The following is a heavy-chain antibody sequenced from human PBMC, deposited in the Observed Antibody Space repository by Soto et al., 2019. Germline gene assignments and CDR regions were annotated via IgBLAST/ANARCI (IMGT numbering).Heavy chain of an antibody. CDR3: ARTIYCINGVRSPLYGMAV. V-gene: IGHV4-38-2*01. CDR1: GYSISSGYK. J-gene: IGHJ6*02. Sequence: PSETLSLTCAVSGYSISSGYKWGWIRQPPGKGLEWIGSIHHIGTTHYNPSLKSRVTISVDMSKNQFYLKLTSVTAADTAVYYCARTIYCINGVRSPLYGMAVWGQGTRVTVSS. D-gene: IGHD2-8*01. CDR2: IHHIGTT.